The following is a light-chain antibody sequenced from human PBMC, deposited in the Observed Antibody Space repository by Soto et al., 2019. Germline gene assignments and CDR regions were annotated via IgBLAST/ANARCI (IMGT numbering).Light chain of an antibody. J-gene: IGKJ4*01. CDR3: QQYNNWPLT. V-gene: IGKV3-15*01. CDR2: GAS. CDR1: QSVSSN. Sequence: EIVMTQSPATLSVSPGERATLSCRASQSVSSNLAWYQQKPDQAPRLLIYGASTRATGISARFSGSGSGREFTLTISSLQSEDFAVYYCQQYNNWPLTFGGGTKVEIK.